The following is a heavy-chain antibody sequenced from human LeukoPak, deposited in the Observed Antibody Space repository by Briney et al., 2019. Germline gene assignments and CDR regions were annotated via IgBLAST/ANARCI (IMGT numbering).Heavy chain of an antibody. CDR2: FDPEDGET. D-gene: IGHD3-10*01. J-gene: IGHJ1*01. CDR3: ATASIGPGSAPPPQH. V-gene: IGHV1-24*01. CDR1: GYTLTELS. Sequence: ASVKVSCKVSGYTLTELSMHWVRQAPGKGLEWMGGFDPEDGETIYAQKFQGRVTMTEDTSTDTAYMELSSLRSEDTAVYYCATASIGPGSAPPPQHWGQGTLVTVSS.